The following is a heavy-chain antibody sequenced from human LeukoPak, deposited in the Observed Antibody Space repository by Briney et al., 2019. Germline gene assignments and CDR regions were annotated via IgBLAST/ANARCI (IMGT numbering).Heavy chain of an antibody. J-gene: IGHJ6*03. CDR3: ARVGVVVVAATYYYYYMDV. D-gene: IGHD2-15*01. V-gene: IGHV3-23*01. Sequence: GGSLRLSCAASGFTFSSYAMSWVRQAPGKGLEWVSAISGSGGSTYYADSVKGRFTISRDNSKNTLYLQMNSLRAEDTAVYYCARVGVVVVAATYYYYYMDVWGKGITVTVSS. CDR2: ISGSGGST. CDR1: GFTFSSYA.